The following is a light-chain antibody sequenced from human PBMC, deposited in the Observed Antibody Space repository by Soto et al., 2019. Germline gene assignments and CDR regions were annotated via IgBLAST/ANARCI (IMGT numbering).Light chain of an antibody. J-gene: IGKJ1*01. V-gene: IGKV3-20*01. CDR3: QQYNNSLWT. Sequence: ETVLTQSPGTLSLSPGERAILSCRASQSVSSTYLAWYQQKPGQAPRLLIYGASSRATGIPDRFSGSGSGTDFTLTISRLEPEDFAVYYCQQYNNSLWTFGQWTKVEIK. CDR1: QSVSSTY. CDR2: GAS.